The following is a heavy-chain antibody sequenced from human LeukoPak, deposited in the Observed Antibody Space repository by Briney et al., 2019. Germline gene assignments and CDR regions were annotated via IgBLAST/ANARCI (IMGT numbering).Heavy chain of an antibody. CDR1: GYTFTDRY. Sequence: ASVKVSCTASGYTFTDRYIHWVRQAPGQGLEWMGWMKPNTGGTKYAEKFQGRVTMTRDTSISTAYMELNGLRSEDTAVYYCARGVSGAFDIWGQGTMVTVSS. V-gene: IGHV1-2*02. CDR2: MKPNTGGT. J-gene: IGHJ3*02. CDR3: ARGVSGAFDI.